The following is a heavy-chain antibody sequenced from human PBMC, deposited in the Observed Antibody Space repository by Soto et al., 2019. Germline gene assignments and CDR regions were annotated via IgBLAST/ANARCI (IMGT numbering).Heavy chain of an antibody. D-gene: IGHD3-16*01. Sequence: ASVKVSCKASGYTFTGYYMHWVRQAPGQGLEWMGWINPDSGGTNYAQKFQGRVTMTRDTSISTAYMELSRLRSDDTAVYYCARQPRGPGYGERGLYFDYWGQGTLVTVSS. CDR1: GYTFTGYY. CDR3: ARQPRGPGYGERGLYFDY. CDR2: INPDSGGT. V-gene: IGHV1-2*02. J-gene: IGHJ4*02.